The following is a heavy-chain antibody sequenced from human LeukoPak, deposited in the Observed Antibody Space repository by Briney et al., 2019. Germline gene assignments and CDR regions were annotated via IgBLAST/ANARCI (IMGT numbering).Heavy chain of an antibody. D-gene: IGHD3-22*01. CDR1: GFTFSSYA. CDR2: ISYDGSNK. CDR3: ARDGYDSSGYYADY. Sequence: GRTLRLSCAASGFTFSSYAMHWVRQAPGKGLEWVAVISYDGSNKYYADSVKGRFTISRDNSKNTLYLQMNSLRAEDTAVYYCARDGYDSSGYYADYWGQGTLVTVSS. V-gene: IGHV3-30*01. J-gene: IGHJ4*02.